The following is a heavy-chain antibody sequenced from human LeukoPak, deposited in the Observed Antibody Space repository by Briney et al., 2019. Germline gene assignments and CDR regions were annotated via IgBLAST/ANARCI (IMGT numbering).Heavy chain of an antibody. J-gene: IGHJ4*02. CDR1: GFTFDDYA. V-gene: IGHV3-9*01. Sequence: GGSLRLSCAASGFTFDDYAMHWVRQAPGKGLEWVSGISWNSGSIVYADSVKGRFTISRDNAKNSLYLQMNSLRAEDTALYYCAKGSGEWGQGTMVTVSS. D-gene: IGHD2-21*01. CDR2: ISWNSGSI. CDR3: AKGSGE.